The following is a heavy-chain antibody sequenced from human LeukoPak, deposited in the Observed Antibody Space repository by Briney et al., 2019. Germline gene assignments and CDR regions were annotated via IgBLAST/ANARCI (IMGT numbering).Heavy chain of an antibody. D-gene: IGHD6-19*01. Sequence: SVKVSCKASGGTFSSYAISWVRQAPGQGLEWMGGIIPIFGTANYAQKFQGRVTITTDESTSTAYMELSSLRSEDTAVYYCARESPRSPASRGWFYYWGQGTLVTVSS. V-gene: IGHV1-69*05. CDR1: GGTFSSYA. CDR3: ARESPRSPASRGWFYY. J-gene: IGHJ4*02. CDR2: IIPIFGTA.